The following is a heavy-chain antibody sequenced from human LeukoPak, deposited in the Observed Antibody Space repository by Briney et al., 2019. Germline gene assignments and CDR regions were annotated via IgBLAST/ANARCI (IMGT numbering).Heavy chain of an antibody. D-gene: IGHD1-26*01. Sequence: GASVKVSCKAFGGTFSSYAISWVRQAPGQGLEWMGGIIPIFGTANYAQKFQGRVTITADESTSTAYMELSSLRSEDTAVYYCARTVGATDVGDALDIWGQGTMVTVSS. CDR1: GGTFSSYA. V-gene: IGHV1-69*13. CDR2: IIPIFGTA. J-gene: IGHJ3*02. CDR3: ARTVGATDVGDALDI.